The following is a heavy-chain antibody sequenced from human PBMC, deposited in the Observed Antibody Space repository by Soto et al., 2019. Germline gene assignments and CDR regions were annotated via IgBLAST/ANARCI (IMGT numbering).Heavy chain of an antibody. CDR3: ARYSGYYPDNWFDP. V-gene: IGHV4-59*01. J-gene: IGHJ5*02. CDR1: GGSISSYY. D-gene: IGHD3-22*01. CDR2: IYYSGST. Sequence: SETLSVTCTVSGGSISSYYWSWIRQPPGKGLEWIGYIYYSGSTNYNPFLKSRVTISVDTSKNQFSLKLSSVTAADTAVYYCARYSGYYPDNWFDPWGQGTLVTVSS.